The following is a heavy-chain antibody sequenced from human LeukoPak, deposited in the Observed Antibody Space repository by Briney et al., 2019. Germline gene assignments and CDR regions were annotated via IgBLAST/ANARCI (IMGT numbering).Heavy chain of an antibody. CDR3: AKGSNYMDY. CDR2: ISYDGSNK. J-gene: IGHJ4*02. CDR1: GFTFSSYG. V-gene: IGHV3-30*18. Sequence: GGSLRLSCAASGFTFSSYGMHWVRQAPGKGLEWVAVISYDGSNKYYADSVKGRFTISRDNSKNTLYLQMNSLRAEDTAVYYCAKGSNYMDYWGQGTLVTVSS.